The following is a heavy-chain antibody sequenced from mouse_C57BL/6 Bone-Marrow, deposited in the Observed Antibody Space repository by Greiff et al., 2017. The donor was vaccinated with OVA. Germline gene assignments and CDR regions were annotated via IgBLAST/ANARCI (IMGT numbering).Heavy chain of an antibody. CDR3: ARDLAY. CDR1: GFTFSSYA. CDR2: ISDGGSYT. V-gene: IGHV5-4*01. Sequence: EVQLQESGGGLVKPRGSLKLSCAASGFTFSSYAMSWVRQTPEKRLEWVATISDGGSYTYYPDNVKGRFTISRDNAKNNLYLQMSHLKSEDTAMYYCARDLAYWGQGTLVTVSA. J-gene: IGHJ3*01.